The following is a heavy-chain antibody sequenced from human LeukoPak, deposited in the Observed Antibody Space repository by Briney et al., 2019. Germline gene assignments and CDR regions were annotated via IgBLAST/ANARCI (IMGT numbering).Heavy chain of an antibody. CDR1: GFTFGSYW. CDR3: AKVPADDYGDY. CDR2: IKHDGSER. J-gene: IGHJ4*02. Sequence: GGSLRLSCAASGFTFGSYWMSWVRQAPGKGLEWAANIKHDGSERYYVASVKGRFTISRDNAKNSLYLQMNSLRAEDTAVYYCAKVPADDYGDYWGQGTLVTVSS. D-gene: IGHD5-24*01. V-gene: IGHV3-7*03.